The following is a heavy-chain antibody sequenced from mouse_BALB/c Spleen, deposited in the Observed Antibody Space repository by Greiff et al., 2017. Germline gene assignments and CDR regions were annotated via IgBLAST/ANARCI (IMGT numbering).Heavy chain of an antibody. Sequence: DVQLQESGGGLVQPGGSRKLSCAASGFTFSSFGMHWVRQAPEKGLEWVAYISSGSSTIYYADTVKGRFTISRDNPKNTLFLQMTSLRSEDTAMYYCARGGRVYYYAMDYWGQGTSVTVSS. CDR1: GFTFSSFG. CDR3: ARGGRVYYYAMDY. J-gene: IGHJ4*01. CDR2: ISSGSSTI. V-gene: IGHV5-17*02. D-gene: IGHD3-3*01.